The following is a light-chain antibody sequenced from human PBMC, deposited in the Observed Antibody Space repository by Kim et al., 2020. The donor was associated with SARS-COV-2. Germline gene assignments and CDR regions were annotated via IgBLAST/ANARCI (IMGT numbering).Light chain of an antibody. Sequence: ASVGARVTITCRASQSIGRRLAWYQQKARKAPKLLIYDASSLESGVPSRFSGSGSGTEFTLSVSSLQPDDFATYYCQQYNGYSGTFGQGTKVDIK. CDR2: DAS. J-gene: IGKJ1*01. CDR3: QQYNGYSGT. CDR1: QSIGRR. V-gene: IGKV1-5*01.